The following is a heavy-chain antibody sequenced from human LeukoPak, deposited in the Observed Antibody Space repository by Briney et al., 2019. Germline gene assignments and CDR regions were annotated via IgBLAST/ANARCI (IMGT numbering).Heavy chain of an antibody. V-gene: IGHV4-34*01. CDR2: FYQSGST. CDR3: ARGRGGCSYGLGYYYYYMDV. D-gene: IGHD5-18*01. J-gene: IGHJ6*03. CDR1: GGSFRGYS. Sequence: KPSETLSLTCAVYGGSFRGYSWSWIRKPPGKGLEWIGEFYQSGSTNYNPSLKSRVTVSVETSKNQISLKLSSVTAADTAVYYCARGRGGCSYGLGYYYYYMDVWGKGTTVTVSS.